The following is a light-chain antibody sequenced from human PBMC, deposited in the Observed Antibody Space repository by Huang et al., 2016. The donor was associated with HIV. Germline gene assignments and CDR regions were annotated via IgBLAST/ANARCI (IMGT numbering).Light chain of an antibody. Sequence: DIIMTQSPDSLAVSLGERATLNCRSSQSVYSSPTSKDYMAWFQQKPGQPPRLLLFWASTLEAGVPDRFTGSGSGTHFTLTIASLEAEDAAIYYCQQYYSSPQTFGQGTRVEVK. V-gene: IGKV4-1*01. J-gene: IGKJ1*01. CDR3: QQYYSSPQT. CDR2: WAS. CDR1: QSVYSSPTSKDY.